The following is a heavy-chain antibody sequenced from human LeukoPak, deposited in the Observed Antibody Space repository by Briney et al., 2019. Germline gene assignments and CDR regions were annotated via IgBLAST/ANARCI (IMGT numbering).Heavy chain of an antibody. CDR1: GFTFDDYA. D-gene: IGHD6-6*01. Sequence: GRSLRLSCTASGFTFDDYAMPWVRQAPGKGLGWVSGISWNSGSIGYADSVKGRFTISRDNAQNSLYLQMNGLRAEDTALYYCAKGDAIAARLNYFDYWGQGTPVTASS. J-gene: IGHJ4*02. CDR2: ISWNSGSI. V-gene: IGHV3-9*01. CDR3: AKGDAIAARLNYFDY.